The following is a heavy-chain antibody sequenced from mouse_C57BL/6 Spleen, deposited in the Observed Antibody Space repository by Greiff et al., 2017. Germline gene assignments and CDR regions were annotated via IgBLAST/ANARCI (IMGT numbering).Heavy chain of an antibody. CDR2: ISSGSSTI. Sequence: EVQLVESGGGLVKPGGSLKLSCAASGFTFSDYGMHWVRQAPEKGLEWVAYISSGSSTIYYADTVKGRFTISRDNAKNTLFLQMTSLMSEDTAMYYCARNWSYAMDYWGQGTSVTVSS. D-gene: IGHD4-1*01. V-gene: IGHV5-17*01. CDR1: GFTFSDYG. CDR3: ARNWSYAMDY. J-gene: IGHJ4*01.